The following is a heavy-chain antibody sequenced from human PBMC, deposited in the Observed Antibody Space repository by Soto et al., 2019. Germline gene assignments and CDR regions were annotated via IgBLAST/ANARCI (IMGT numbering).Heavy chain of an antibody. V-gene: IGHV3-33*01. CDR2: IWYDGSNK. CDR1: GFTFSSYG. D-gene: IGHD3-10*01. CDR3: ARGLWHFDY. Sequence: QVQLVESGGGVVQPGRSLRLSCAASGFTFSSYGMHWVRQAPGKGLEWVAVIWYDGSNKYYADSVKGRFIISRDNSKNTLYLQMNSLRAEDTAVYYCARGLWHFDYWGQGTLVTVSS. J-gene: IGHJ4*02.